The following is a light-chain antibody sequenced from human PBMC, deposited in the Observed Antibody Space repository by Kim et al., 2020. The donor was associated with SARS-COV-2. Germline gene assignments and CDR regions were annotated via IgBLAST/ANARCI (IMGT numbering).Light chain of an antibody. Sequence: SVKLTCTLSSGHRSYAIAWHQQQPEKGPRYLMKLNSDGSHSKGDGIPDRFSGSSSGAERYLTISSLQSEDEADYYCQTWGTGIWVFGGGTQLTVL. J-gene: IGLJ3*02. CDR1: SGHRSYA. CDR3: QTWGTGIWV. CDR2: LNSDGSH. V-gene: IGLV4-69*01.